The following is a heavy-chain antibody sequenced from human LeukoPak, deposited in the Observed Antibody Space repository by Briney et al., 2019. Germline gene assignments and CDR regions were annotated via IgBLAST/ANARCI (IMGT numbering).Heavy chain of an antibody. D-gene: IGHD3-22*01. V-gene: IGHV1-69*13. CDR1: GGTFSSYP. CDR3: ARRMDYYDSSGCFDY. Sequence: SVKVSCKASGGTFSSYPFTWVRQAPGQGLEWMGGIIPIFGTANYAQKFQGRVTITADESTSTAYMELSSLRSEDTAVYYCARRMDYYDSSGCFDYWGQGTLVTVSS. CDR2: IIPIFGTA. J-gene: IGHJ4*02.